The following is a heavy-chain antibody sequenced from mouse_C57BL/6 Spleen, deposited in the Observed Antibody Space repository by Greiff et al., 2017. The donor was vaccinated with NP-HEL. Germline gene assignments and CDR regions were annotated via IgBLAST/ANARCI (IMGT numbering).Heavy chain of an antibody. Sequence: QVQLQQPGAELVMPGASVKLSCKASGYTFTSYWMHWVKQRPGQGLEWIGEIDPSDSYTNYNQKFKGKSTLTVDKSSSTAYMQLSSLTSEDSAVYYCATNYYGRSPHAWGQGTTLTVSS. V-gene: IGHV1-69*01. CDR3: ATNYYGRSPHA. J-gene: IGHJ2*01. CDR2: IDPSDSYT. CDR1: GYTFTSYW. D-gene: IGHD1-1*01.